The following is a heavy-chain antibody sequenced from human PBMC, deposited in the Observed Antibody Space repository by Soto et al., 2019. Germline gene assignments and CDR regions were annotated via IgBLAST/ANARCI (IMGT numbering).Heavy chain of an antibody. D-gene: IGHD6-19*01. V-gene: IGHV1-3*01. Sequence: QVQLVQSGAEVKKPGASVRVSCKTSGYTFTTYSIHWVRQAPGQRLEWMGWINAGNGNTRYSLSFQDRVTLSRDTFGSTAYMELSSLKSEDTAVYYCARSIAVAGFDYWGQGTLVTVSP. J-gene: IGHJ4*02. CDR2: INAGNGNT. CDR3: ARSIAVAGFDY. CDR1: GYTFTTYS.